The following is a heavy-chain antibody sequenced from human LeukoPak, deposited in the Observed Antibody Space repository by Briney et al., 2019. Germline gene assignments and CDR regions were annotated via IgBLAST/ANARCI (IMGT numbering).Heavy chain of an antibody. D-gene: IGHD1-26*01. CDR2: IYTSGST. V-gene: IGHV4-4*07. Sequence: SETLSLTCTVSGGSISSYYWSWIRQPAGKGLEWIGRIYTSGSTNYNPSLKSRVTISVDTSKNQFSLRLSSVTAADTAVYYCARVPWVGKLDVWGKGTTVTVSS. CDR1: GGSISSYY. J-gene: IGHJ6*04. CDR3: ARVPWVGKLDV.